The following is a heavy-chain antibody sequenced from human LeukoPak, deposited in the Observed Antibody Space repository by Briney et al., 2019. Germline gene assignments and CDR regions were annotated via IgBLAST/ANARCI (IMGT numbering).Heavy chain of an antibody. CDR1: GFTFSNAW. Sequence: GGSLRLSCAASGFTFSNAWMSWVRQAPGKGLEWVGRIKSKTDGGTTDYAAPVKDRFTISRDDSKNTLYLQMNSLKIEDTAVYYCSTKRFLRGKGSGSQPYADYWGQGTLVTVSS. CDR3: STKRFLRGKGSGSQPYADY. V-gene: IGHV3-15*01. CDR2: IKSKTDGGTT. J-gene: IGHJ4*02. D-gene: IGHD3-10*01.